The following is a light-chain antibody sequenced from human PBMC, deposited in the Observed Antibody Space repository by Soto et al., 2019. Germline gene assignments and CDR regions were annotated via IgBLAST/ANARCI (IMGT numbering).Light chain of an antibody. J-gene: IGKJ3*01. CDR1: QSVSNNY. Sequence: EIVLTQSPGTLSLSPGERATLSCRASQSVSNNYLAWYQRKPGQAPRLLIYGANTRATGIPDRYSGSGSGTDFTLTISRMEPEDFAVYFCQQYGSSPRTFGPGTKVDIK. CDR2: GAN. CDR3: QQYGSSPRT. V-gene: IGKV3-20*01.